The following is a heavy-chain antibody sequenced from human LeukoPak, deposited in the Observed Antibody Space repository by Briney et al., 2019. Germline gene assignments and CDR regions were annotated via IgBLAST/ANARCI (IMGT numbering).Heavy chain of an antibody. V-gene: IGHV3-7*03. Sequence: GGSLRLSCAASGFTFSSYWMNWARQAAGKGLEWVASINHNGNVNYYVDSVKGRFTISRDNAKSSLYLQMSNLRAEDTAVYFCARGGGLDVWGQGATVTVSS. CDR1: GFTFSSYW. J-gene: IGHJ6*02. CDR2: INHNGNVN. CDR3: ARGGGLDV. D-gene: IGHD3-16*01.